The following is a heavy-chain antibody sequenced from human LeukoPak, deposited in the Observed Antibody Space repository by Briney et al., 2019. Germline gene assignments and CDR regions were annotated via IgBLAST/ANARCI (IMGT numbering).Heavy chain of an antibody. Sequence: PGGSLRLSCAASGFTFSSYSMNWVRQAPGKGLEWVSSISSSSVYIYYADSVKGRFTISRDNAENSLYLQMNSLRAEDTAVYYCARDFTGVGGGPAFDYGARGTLVTVSS. J-gene: IGHJ4*02. V-gene: IGHV3-21*01. CDR2: ISSSSVYI. CDR1: GFTFSSYS. CDR3: ARDFTGVGGGPAFDY. D-gene: IGHD3-10*01.